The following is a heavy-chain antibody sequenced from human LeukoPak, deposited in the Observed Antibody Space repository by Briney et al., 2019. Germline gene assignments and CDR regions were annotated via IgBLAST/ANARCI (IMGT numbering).Heavy chain of an antibody. V-gene: IGHV3-66*02. CDR3: ASESNYDS. J-gene: IGHJ4*02. CDR1: GFTVSSTY. CDR2: IYSGGST. Sequence: GGSLRLSCAASGFTVSSTYMSWVRQAPGKGLEWVSVIYSGGSTFYADSVKGRFTISRDNSENTLSLQMNSLRGEDTAVYYCASESNYDSWGQGTLVTVSS.